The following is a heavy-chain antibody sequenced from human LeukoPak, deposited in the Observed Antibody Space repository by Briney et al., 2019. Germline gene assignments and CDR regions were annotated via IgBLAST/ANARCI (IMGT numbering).Heavy chain of an antibody. J-gene: IGHJ4*02. V-gene: IGHV3-11*01. D-gene: IGHD1-26*01. CDR3: ARESSAGATGDYSDY. Sequence: GGPLRLSCAASGFTFNDYYMTWVRQAPGKGLEGGSHISGSGITIYYADSVRGRFTSSRDNAKRSLYLHMNSLRVEDTAFYFCARESSAGATGDYSDYWGQGALVTVSP. CDR1: GFTFNDYY. CDR2: ISGSGITI.